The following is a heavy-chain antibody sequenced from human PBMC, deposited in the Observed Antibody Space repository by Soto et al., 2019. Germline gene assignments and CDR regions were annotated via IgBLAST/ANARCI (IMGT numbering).Heavy chain of an antibody. D-gene: IGHD4-17*01. V-gene: IGHV4-31*03. CDR1: GGSISSDGYY. CDR3: ATAPSVYGEHTYYLDS. J-gene: IGHJ4*02. CDR2: TYYSGST. Sequence: QVQLQESGPGLVKPSQTLSLTCTVSGGSISSDGYYWSWIRQHPGKGLEWIGYTYYSGSTYYNPSLEYRLIISLATSKNLFFLKLSSMTAADTAFYCCATAPSVYGEHTYYLDSWGQGTLVTVSS.